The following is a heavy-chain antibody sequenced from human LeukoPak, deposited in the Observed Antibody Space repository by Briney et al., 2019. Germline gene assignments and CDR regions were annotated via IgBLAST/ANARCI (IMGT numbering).Heavy chain of an antibody. CDR3: ARVYYDSSGYYSLGAFDI. CDR2: INPSGGST. D-gene: IGHD3-22*01. CDR1: GYTFTSYY. V-gene: IGHV1-46*01. J-gene: IGHJ3*02. Sequence: GASVKVSCKASGYTFTSYYMHWVRQAPGQGLEWMGIINPSGGSTSYAQKFQGRVTMTRDTSISTAYMELSRLRSDDTAVYYCARVYYDSSGYYSLGAFDIWGQGTMVTVSS.